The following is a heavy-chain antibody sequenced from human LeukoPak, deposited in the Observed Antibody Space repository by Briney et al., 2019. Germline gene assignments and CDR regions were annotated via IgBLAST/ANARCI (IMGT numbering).Heavy chain of an antibody. V-gene: IGHV4-34*01. J-gene: IGHJ5*02. CDR3: ARGGWLRLYNWFDP. CDR1: GGSFSGYY. D-gene: IGHD5-12*01. CDR2: INHSGST. Sequence: PSETLSLTCAVYGGSFSGYYWSWIRQPPGKGLEWIGEINHSGSTNYNPSLKSRVTISVDTSKNQFSLKLSSVTAADTAVYYCARGGWLRLYNWFDPWGQGTLVTVSS.